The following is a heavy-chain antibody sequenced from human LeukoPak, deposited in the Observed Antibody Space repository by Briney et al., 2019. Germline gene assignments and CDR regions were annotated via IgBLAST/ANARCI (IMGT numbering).Heavy chain of an antibody. Sequence: GGSLRLSCAASGFTFSTYSMTWVRQGPGKGLEWVSSIYPSGDSTFYADSVKGRFTISRDNSKNTLYLQMSSLRTEDTAIYYCAKDVVRDSGWDLAYWGQGTLVTVPS. D-gene: IGHD6-19*01. CDR1: GFTFSTYS. CDR2: IYPSGDST. CDR3: AKDVVRDSGWDLAY. J-gene: IGHJ4*02. V-gene: IGHV3-23*01.